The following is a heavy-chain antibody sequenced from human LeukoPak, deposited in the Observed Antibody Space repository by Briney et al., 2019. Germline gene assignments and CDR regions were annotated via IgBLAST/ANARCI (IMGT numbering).Heavy chain of an antibody. CDR1: GGSFSGYY. Sequence: SETLSLTCAVYGGSFSGYYWSWIRQPPGKGLEWIGEINHSGGTNYNPSLKSRVTISVDTSKNQFSLKLSSVTAADTAVYYCAVGDYYGSGSYPNWFDPWGQGTLVTVSS. V-gene: IGHV4-34*01. CDR3: AVGDYYGSGSYPNWFDP. J-gene: IGHJ5*02. CDR2: INHSGGT. D-gene: IGHD3-10*01.